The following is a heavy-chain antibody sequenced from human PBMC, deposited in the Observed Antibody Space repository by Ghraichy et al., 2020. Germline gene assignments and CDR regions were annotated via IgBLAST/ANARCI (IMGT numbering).Heavy chain of an antibody. CDR2: ISANNGNT. V-gene: IGHV1-18*03. CDR1: GYSFTSYG. D-gene: IGHD3-10*01. Sequence: ASVKVSCKASGYSFTSYGIAWVRQAPGQGLEWLGWISANNGNTNYAQKIQGRVTMTTDTSTSTAYMELRRLRSDDMAVYFCARDHTSGSGSYLYWGQGTLVTVSS. J-gene: IGHJ4*02. CDR3: ARDHTSGSGSYLY.